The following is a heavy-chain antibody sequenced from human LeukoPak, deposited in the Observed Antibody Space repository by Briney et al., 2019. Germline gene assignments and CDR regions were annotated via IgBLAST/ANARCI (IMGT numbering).Heavy chain of an antibody. CDR1: GFTLSENN. Sequence: SGMSLRLSCAASGFTLSENNVHWVRQAPGKGLEWVALISNDGNSKDYADSVKGRFTISRDNSKNTLYLQMNSLRAEDTAVYYCAKGVLGYCSSTSCYRVPDYFDYWGQGTLVTVSS. CDR2: ISNDGNSK. V-gene: IGHV3-30-3*01. CDR3: AKGVLGYCSSTSCYRVPDYFDY. J-gene: IGHJ4*02. D-gene: IGHD2-2*02.